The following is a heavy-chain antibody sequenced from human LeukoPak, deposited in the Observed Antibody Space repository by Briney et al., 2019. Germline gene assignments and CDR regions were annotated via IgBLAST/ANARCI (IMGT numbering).Heavy chain of an antibody. V-gene: IGHV1-46*01. Sequence: ASVKVSCKASGYTFIRYYMHWVRQAPGQGLEWMGLINPSGGSTTYAQKFQDRVTMTRDTSTNTFYMEVSSLRSEDTAVYYCVRDYYDRGAYAAGFWGQGTLVIVSS. CDR2: INPSGGST. CDR3: VRDYYDRGAYAAGF. CDR1: GYTFIRYY. J-gene: IGHJ4*02. D-gene: IGHD3-22*01.